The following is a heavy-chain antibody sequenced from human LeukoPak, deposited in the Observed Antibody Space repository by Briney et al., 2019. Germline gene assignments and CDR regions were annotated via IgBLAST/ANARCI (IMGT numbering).Heavy chain of an antibody. CDR3: ARSSVDSSGYYYYFDY. D-gene: IGHD3-22*01. CDR2: IKQDGSEK. V-gene: IGHV3-7*01. J-gene: IGHJ4*02. CDR1: GFTFSSYW. Sequence: GGSLRLSCAASGFTFSSYWMSWVRQAPGKGLEWVANIKQDGSEKYNVDSVKGRFTISRDNAKNSLYLQRNSLRAEDTAVYYCARSSVDSSGYYYYFDYWGQGTLVTVSS.